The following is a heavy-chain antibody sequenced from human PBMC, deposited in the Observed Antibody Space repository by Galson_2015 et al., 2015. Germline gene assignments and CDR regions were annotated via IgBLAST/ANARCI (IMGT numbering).Heavy chain of an antibody. V-gene: IGHV1-46*01. CDR3: ARETSATGYGDH. Sequence: SVKVSCKASGYTFSNYHIHWVRQAPGQGLEWMGIVTPGSGATSYAEKFQGRVIMTGDMSTTTAFLELSSLRSDDTALYYCARETSATGYGDHWGQGTLV. D-gene: IGHD5-12*01. CDR2: VTPGSGAT. J-gene: IGHJ4*02. CDR1: GYTFSNYH.